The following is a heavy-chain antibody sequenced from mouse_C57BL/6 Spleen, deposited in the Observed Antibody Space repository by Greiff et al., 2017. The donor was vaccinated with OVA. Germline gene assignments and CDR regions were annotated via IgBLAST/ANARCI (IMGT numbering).Heavy chain of an antibody. D-gene: IGHD2-4*01. V-gene: IGHV14-4*01. J-gene: IGHJ3*01. CDR3: TPYDYDKGFAD. CDR1: GFNIKDDY. CDR2: IDPENGDT. Sequence: VQLKESGAELVRPGASVKLSCTASGFNIKDDYMHWVKQRPEQGLEWIGWIDPENGDTEYASKFQGKATITADTSSNTAYLQLSSLTSEDTAVYYCTPYDYDKGFADWGQGTLGTVSA.